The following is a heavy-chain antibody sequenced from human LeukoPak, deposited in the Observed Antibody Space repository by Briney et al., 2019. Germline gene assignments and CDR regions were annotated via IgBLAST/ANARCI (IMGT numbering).Heavy chain of an antibody. CDR3: ARGLSRGYCSGGSCYFPRGPYYYGMDV. CDR1: GGSISSGSYY. V-gene: IGHV4-61*02. D-gene: IGHD2-15*01. CDR2: IYTSGST. Sequence: PSETLSLTCTVSGGSISSGSYYWRWIRQPAGKGLEWIGRIYTSGSTNYNPSLKSRVTISVDTSKNQFSLKLSSVTAADTAVYYCARGLSRGYCSGGSCYFPRGPYYYGMDVWGKGTTVTVSS. J-gene: IGHJ6*04.